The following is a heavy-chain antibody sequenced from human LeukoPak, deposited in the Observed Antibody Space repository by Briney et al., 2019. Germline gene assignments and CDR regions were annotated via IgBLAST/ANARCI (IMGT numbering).Heavy chain of an antibody. D-gene: IGHD3-3*01. CDR3: AKALTDELMSRSHYDFWSGYHPSGTVYYYMDV. V-gene: IGHV3-23*01. CDR1: GFRFSSYA. CDR2: ISSSGGDT. J-gene: IGHJ6*03. Sequence: GGSLRLSCAASGFRFSSYAMSWVRQAPGKGLEWVSAISSSGGDTNYANSGKGRFIISRDNSKNTLYLQMNSLRAEDTAIYYCAKALTDELMSRSHYDFWSGYHPSGTVYYYMDVWGEGTTVTVSS.